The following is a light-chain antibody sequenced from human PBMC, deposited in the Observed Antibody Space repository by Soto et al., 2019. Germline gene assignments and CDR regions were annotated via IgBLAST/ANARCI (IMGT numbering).Light chain of an antibody. CDR3: QRYGNAPWT. CDR1: QDIGNS. CDR2: AAS. V-gene: IGKV1-27*01. Sequence: DLQMTQSPSSLSASVGDRVTITCRASQDIGNSLAWFQQRPGKVPEIFIYAASTLHSGAPSRFSGSGSGTDFTLTISSLQPEDVTTYYCQRYGNAPWTFGQGTKVEIK. J-gene: IGKJ1*01.